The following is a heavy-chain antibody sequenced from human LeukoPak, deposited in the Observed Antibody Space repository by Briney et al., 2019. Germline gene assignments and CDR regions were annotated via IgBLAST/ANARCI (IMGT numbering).Heavy chain of an antibody. D-gene: IGHD3-10*01. Sequence: ASVKVSCKASGYSFRNYGISWVRQAPGQGLEWMGWISAYNGNTNYAQKLQGRVTMTTDTSTSTAYMELRSLRSDDTAVYYCARVEVRGVIIPDHFDYWGQGTLVTVSS. CDR3: ARVEVRGVIIPDHFDY. J-gene: IGHJ4*02. V-gene: IGHV1-18*01. CDR2: ISAYNGNT. CDR1: GYSFRNYG.